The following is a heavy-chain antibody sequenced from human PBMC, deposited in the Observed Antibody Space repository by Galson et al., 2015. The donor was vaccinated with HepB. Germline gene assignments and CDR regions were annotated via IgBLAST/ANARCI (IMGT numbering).Heavy chain of an antibody. Sequence: SLRLSCAASGFMFSGHWMNWVRQAPGQGLEGVANRKGDGGIKNYVDSVPGRFTIYRYNTRNLLYLQMNGLRAEDTALYFCARNLGYETFDYWGQGALVTVSS. D-gene: IGHD5-12*01. J-gene: IGHJ4*02. CDR1: GFMFSGHW. CDR2: RKGDGGIK. CDR3: ARNLGYETFDY. V-gene: IGHV3-7*03.